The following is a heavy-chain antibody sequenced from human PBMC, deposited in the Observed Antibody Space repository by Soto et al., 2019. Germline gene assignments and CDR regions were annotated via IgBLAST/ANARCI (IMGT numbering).Heavy chain of an antibody. D-gene: IGHD2-8*01. CDR1: GGSMSGHY. CDR3: ARGGKYCTNGVCSFYGMDV. Sequence: SETLSLTCTVSGGSMSGHYWSWVRQPPGKGLEYIGYIYHPGSTNYNPSLKSRVTISVDTSRNQFSLNLSSVTAADTAVYYCARGGKYCTNGVCSFYGMDVWGQGTTVTVSS. J-gene: IGHJ6*02. CDR2: IYHPGST. V-gene: IGHV4-59*08.